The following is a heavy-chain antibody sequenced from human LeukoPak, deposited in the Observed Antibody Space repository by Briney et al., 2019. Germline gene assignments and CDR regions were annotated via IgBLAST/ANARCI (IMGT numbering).Heavy chain of an antibody. J-gene: IGHJ5*02. V-gene: IGHV4-59*01. D-gene: IGHD3-22*01. CDR3: AGLGASGNGYLSWFDP. CDR2: IYYSGNS. Sequence: SETLSLTCTVSGGSISTYYWSWIRQPPGKGLEWIGYIYYSGNSNYNPSLKSRVTISVGTSKNQFSLKLSSVTAADTAVYYCAGLGASGNGYLSWFDPWGQGTLVTVSS. CDR1: GGSISTYY.